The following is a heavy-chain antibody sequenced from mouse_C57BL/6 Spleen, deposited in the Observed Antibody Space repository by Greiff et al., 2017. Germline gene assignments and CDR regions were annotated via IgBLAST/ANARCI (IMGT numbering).Heavy chain of an antibody. J-gene: IGHJ1*03. CDR2: IRNKANNHAT. D-gene: IGHD2-5*01. Sequence: EVKVVESGGGLVKPGGSMKLSCAASGFTFSDAWMDWVRQSPEKGLEWVAEIRNKANNHATYYAESVKGRFTISRDDSKSSVYLQMNSLRAEDTGIYYCTTYSNYFWYFDVWGTGTTVTVSS. CDR1: GFTFSDAW. CDR3: TTYSNYFWYFDV. V-gene: IGHV6-6*01.